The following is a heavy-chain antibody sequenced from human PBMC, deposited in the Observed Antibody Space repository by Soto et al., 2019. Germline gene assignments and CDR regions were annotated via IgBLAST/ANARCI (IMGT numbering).Heavy chain of an antibody. V-gene: IGHV4-31*03. CDR1: GGSISSGGYY. J-gene: IGHJ4*02. Sequence: PSETLSLTCTVSGGSISSGGYYWGWIRQHPGKGLEWIGYIYYSGSTYYNPSLKSRVTISVDTSNNQFYLKLSSVTAADTAVYYCARFRYYYDSSGYYFDYWGQGTRVTVSS. CDR2: IYYSGST. D-gene: IGHD3-22*01. CDR3: ARFRYYYDSSGYYFDY.